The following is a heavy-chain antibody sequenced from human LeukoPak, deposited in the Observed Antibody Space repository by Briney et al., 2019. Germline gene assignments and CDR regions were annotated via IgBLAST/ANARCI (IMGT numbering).Heavy chain of an antibody. CDR2: INYSGSS. D-gene: IGHD7-27*01. J-gene: IGHJ4*02. Sequence: ASETLSLTCTVSGGSISSSTYYWDWIRQPPGKGLEWIGNINYSGSSYYNPSLKSRVTISVDTSKNQFSLRLNSVTAADTAVYYCARGPWGSSDYWGQGTLVSV. V-gene: IGHV4-39*07. CDR3: ARGPWGSSDY. CDR1: GGSISSSTYY.